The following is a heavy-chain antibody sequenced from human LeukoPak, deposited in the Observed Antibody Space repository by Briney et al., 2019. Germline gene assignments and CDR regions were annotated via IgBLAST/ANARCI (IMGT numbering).Heavy chain of an antibody. CDR2: IYYSGST. D-gene: IGHD3-22*01. V-gene: IGHV4-39*07. Sequence: SETLSLTCTVSGGSISSSSYYWGWIRQPPGKGLEWIGSIYYSGSTYYNPSLKSRVTISVDTSKNQFSLKLSSVTAADTAVYYCARGSLYDSSGQISNWFDPWGQGTLVTVSS. J-gene: IGHJ5*02. CDR3: ARGSLYDSSGQISNWFDP. CDR1: GGSISSSSYY.